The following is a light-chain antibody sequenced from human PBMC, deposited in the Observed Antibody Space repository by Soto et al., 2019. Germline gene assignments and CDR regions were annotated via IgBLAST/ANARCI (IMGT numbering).Light chain of an antibody. J-gene: IGKJ5*01. Sequence: DFQMTQSPSSLSASVGDRVTITCRASQDITNSLAWYQQKPGKVPKLLIYAASTLQSGVPSRFSGSGSGTDFTLTISSLQPEDVATYYCQKYYSARITFGQGTRLEIK. CDR1: QDITNS. CDR3: QKYYSARIT. V-gene: IGKV1-27*01. CDR2: AAS.